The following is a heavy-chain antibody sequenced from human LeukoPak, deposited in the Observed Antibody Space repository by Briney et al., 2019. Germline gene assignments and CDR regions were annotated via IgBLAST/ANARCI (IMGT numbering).Heavy chain of an antibody. CDR1: GGSISSYY. Sequence: SETLSLTCTVSGGSISSYYWSWIRQPPGKGLEWIGYIYYSGSTNYNPSLKSRVTISVDTSKNQFSLKLSSVTAADTAVYYCASSTYYDYVWGSYRYLANWFDPWGQGTLVTVSS. CDR2: IYYSGST. V-gene: IGHV4-59*12. J-gene: IGHJ5*02. CDR3: ASSTYYDYVWGSYRYLANWFDP. D-gene: IGHD3-16*02.